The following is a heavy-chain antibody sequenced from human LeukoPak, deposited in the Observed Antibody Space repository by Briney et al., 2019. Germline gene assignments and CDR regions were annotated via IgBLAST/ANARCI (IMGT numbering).Heavy chain of an antibody. CDR1: GFTFTNYW. CDR3: GRAGPVTKDHFMDV. D-gene: IGHD2-2*01. J-gene: IGHJ6*03. CDR2: IYLDGSRA. Sequence: GGSLRLSCAVSGFTFTNYWMSWARQSPGKGLEWVANIYLDGSRAYYVDSAKGRFTISRDNAKNSLFLQMNSLSAEDTAVYYCGRAGPVTKDHFMDVWGKGTTVTVSS. V-gene: IGHV3-7*01.